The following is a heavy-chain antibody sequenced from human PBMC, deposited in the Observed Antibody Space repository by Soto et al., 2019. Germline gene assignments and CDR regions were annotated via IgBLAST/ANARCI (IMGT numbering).Heavy chain of an antibody. D-gene: IGHD6-13*01. V-gene: IGHV1-46*01. Sequence: QVQLVQSGAEVKKPGASVKVSCKASGYTFTSYYMHWVRQAPGQGLEWMGIINPSGGSTSYAQKFQGRVTMTRDTSTSTVYMELSSLRSEDTAVYYCAREGVAAAGTTGMDVWGQGTTVTVSS. J-gene: IGHJ6*02. CDR1: GYTFTSYY. CDR3: AREGVAAAGTTGMDV. CDR2: INPSGGST.